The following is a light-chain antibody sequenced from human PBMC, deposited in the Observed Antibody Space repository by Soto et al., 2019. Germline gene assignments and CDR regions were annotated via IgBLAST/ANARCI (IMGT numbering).Light chain of an antibody. V-gene: IGLV2-14*01. CDR3: SSYIRNTSLVI. CDR1: SSDVGGYNY. J-gene: IGLJ2*01. Sequence: QSVLTQPASVSGSPGQSITISCTGTSSDVGGYNYVSWYQQHPGKAPKLMIYEVSNRPSGVSSRFSGSTSGNTASLTVPGLQAEDEADYFCSSYIRNTSLVIFGGGTKLTVL. CDR2: EVS.